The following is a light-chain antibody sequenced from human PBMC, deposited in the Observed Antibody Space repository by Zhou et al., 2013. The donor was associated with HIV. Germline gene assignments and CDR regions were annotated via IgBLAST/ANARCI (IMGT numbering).Light chain of an antibody. CDR1: QGISNS. CDR2: AAS. J-gene: IGKJ4*01. CDR3: QQYYTTPALT. V-gene: IGKV1-NL1*01. Sequence: DIQMTQSPSSLSASVGDRVTITCRASQGISNSLAWYQQKPGKAPKLLLYAASRLESGVPSRFSGSGSGTDYTLTISSLQPEDFATYYCQQYYTTPALTFGGRDQGGDQ.